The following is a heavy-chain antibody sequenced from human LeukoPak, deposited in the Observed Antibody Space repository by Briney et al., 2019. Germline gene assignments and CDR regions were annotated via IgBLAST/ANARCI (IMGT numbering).Heavy chain of an antibody. Sequence: GGSLRLSCAASGFTFSDYYMSWIRQAPGKGLEWVSYISSSGSTIYYADSVKGRFTISRDNAKNSLYLQMNSLRAEDTAVYYCARDRGPKRPHDAFDIWGQGTMVTVSS. CDR1: GFTFSDYY. D-gene: IGHD5-24*01. CDR3: ARDRGPKRPHDAFDI. J-gene: IGHJ3*02. CDR2: ISSSGSTI. V-gene: IGHV3-11*04.